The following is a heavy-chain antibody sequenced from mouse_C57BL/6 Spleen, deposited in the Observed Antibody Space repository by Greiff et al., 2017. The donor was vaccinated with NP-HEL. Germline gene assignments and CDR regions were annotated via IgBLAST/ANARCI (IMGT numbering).Heavy chain of an antibody. Sequence: QVQLQHSGAELVRPGTSVKVSCKASGYAFTNYLIEWVKQRPGQGLEWIGVINPGSGGTNYNEKFKGKATLTADKSSSTAYMQLSSLTSEDSAVYFCARGGVTTGFAYWGQGTLVTVSA. CDR3: ARGGVTTGFAY. CDR2: INPGSGGT. D-gene: IGHD2-2*01. J-gene: IGHJ3*01. CDR1: GYAFTNYL. V-gene: IGHV1-54*01.